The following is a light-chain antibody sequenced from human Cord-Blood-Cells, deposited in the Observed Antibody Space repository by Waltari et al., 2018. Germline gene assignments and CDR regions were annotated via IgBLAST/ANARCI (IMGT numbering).Light chain of an antibody. CDR3: QQYNNWPLT. CDR2: GAS. J-gene: IGKJ4*01. Sequence: EIVMTQSPATLSVPPGERATISCRASQIVSSNVAWYQQKPGQAPRLLIYGASTRATGIPARFRGSGSGTGFTLTISSLQSEDFAVYYCQQYNNWPLTFGGGTKVEIK. CDR1: QIVSSN. V-gene: IGKV3-15*01.